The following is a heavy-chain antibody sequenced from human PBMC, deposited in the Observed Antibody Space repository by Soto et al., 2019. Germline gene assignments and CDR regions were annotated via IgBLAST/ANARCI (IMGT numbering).Heavy chain of an antibody. CDR1: GFTFSSYG. V-gene: IGHV3-30*18. CDR2: ISYDGSNK. J-gene: IGHJ2*01. CDR3: AKDGTYYYDSSGYYPLVGYFDL. Sequence: PGGSLRLSCAASGFTFSSYGMHWVRQAPGKGLEWVAVISYDGSNKYYADSVKGRFTISRDNSKNTLYLQMNSLRAEDTAVYYCAKDGTYYYDSSGYYPLVGYFDLWGRGTLVTVSS. D-gene: IGHD3-22*01.